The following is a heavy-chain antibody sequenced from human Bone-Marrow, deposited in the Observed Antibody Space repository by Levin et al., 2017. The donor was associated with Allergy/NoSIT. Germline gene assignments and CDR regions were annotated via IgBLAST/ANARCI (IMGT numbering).Heavy chain of an antibody. J-gene: IGHJ4*02. V-gene: IGHV4-39*01. CDR2: ISYRGNT. CDR3: ARQLPRWSGAKFDY. CDR1: GGSISTNNYY. D-gene: IGHD6-13*01. Sequence: SETLSLTCTVSGGSISTNNYYWGWIRQPPGKGLEWIGSISYRGNTYYNPSLESRVTISVDTSKNEFSLSLSSVTAADTAVFYCARQLPRWSGAKFDYWGQGTLVTVSS.